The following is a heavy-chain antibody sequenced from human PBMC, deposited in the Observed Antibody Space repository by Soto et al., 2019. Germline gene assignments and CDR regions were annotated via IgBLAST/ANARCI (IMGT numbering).Heavy chain of an antibody. V-gene: IGHV3-48*02. Sequence: EVQLVESGGGLVQPGGSLRLSCAASGFTFSSYSMNWVRQAPGKGLEWVSYISSSSSTIYYADSVKGRFTISRDNAKNSLYLQMNSLRDEDTAVYYCARAGDYCYYYGMDVWGQGTTVTVSS. CDR3: ARAGDYCYYYGMDV. CDR2: ISSSSSTI. J-gene: IGHJ6*02. D-gene: IGHD3-10*01. CDR1: GFTFSSYS.